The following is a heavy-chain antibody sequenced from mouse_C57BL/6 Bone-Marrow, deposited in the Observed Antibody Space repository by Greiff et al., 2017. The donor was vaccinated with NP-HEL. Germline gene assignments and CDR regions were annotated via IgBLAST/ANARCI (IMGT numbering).Heavy chain of an antibody. V-gene: IGHV5-9-1*02. J-gene: IGHJ2*01. CDR2: ISSVGDYI. D-gene: IGHD1-1*01. CDR3: TRPLYYYGSSYGY. Sequence: EKRLEWVAYISSVGDYIYYADTVKGRFTIFRDNARNTLYLQMSSLKSEDTARYYCTRPLYYYGSSYGYWGQGTTLTVSS.